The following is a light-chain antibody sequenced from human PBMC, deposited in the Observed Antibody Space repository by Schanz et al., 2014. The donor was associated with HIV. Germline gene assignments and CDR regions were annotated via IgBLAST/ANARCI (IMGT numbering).Light chain of an antibody. J-gene: IGLJ3*02. CDR1: SSNIGNNY. CDR3: ATWVDSLNGWV. V-gene: IGLV1-51*02. Sequence: QSVLTQPPSVSAAPGQKVTISCSGSSSNIGNNYVSWYQQLPGTAPKLLIYATYNRPSGVPDRFSGSDSGASASLAISGLQSEDEADYYCATWVDSLNGWVFGGGTKLTVL. CDR2: ATY.